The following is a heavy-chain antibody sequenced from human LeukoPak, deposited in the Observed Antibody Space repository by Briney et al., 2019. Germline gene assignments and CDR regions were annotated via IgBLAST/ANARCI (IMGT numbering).Heavy chain of an antibody. V-gene: IGHV3-7*01. D-gene: IGHD6-25*01. CDR3: ATSAARAIES. Sequence: GGALRLSCAASGFTFSSYWMSWVRQAPGKGVECVADIKQDGSGKYYVDSVRGGFTLSRDNAKNSLYLQMNSLRVEDTAVYYCATSAARAIESWGQGTLVTVSS. CDR1: GFTFSSYW. J-gene: IGHJ4*02. CDR2: IKQDGSGK.